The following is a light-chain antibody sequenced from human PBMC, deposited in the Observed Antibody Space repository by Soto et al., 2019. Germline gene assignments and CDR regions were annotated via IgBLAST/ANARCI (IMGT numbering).Light chain of an antibody. Sequence: EIVLTQFPGTLSLSPGERATLSCRASQSVSNKYLAWYQQKPGQAPRLLIYGASNRATGIPDRFSGSESGTDFTLTISILEAEDLAVYDCQQRSNWPSVTFGGGTKVDIK. J-gene: IGKJ4*01. CDR2: GAS. V-gene: IGKV3D-20*02. CDR1: QSVSNKY. CDR3: QQRSNWPSVT.